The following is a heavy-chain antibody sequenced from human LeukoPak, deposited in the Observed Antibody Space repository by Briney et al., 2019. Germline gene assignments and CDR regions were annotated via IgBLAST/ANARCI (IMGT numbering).Heavy chain of an antibody. CDR1: GYTFTSYG. CDR2: ISAYNGNT. J-gene: IGHJ4*02. CDR3: ARGSGITIFGVVTTPYYFDY. Sequence: ASVKVSCKASGYTFTSYGISWVRQAPGQGLEWMGWISAYNGNTNYAQKLQGRVTMTTDTSTSTAYMELRSLRSDDTAVYYCARGSGITIFGVVTTPYYFDYWGQGTLVTVSS. D-gene: IGHD3-3*01. V-gene: IGHV1-18*01.